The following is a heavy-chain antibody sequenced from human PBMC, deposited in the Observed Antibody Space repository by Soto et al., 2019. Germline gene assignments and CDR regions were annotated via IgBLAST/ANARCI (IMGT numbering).Heavy chain of an antibody. V-gene: IGHV4-30-2*01. CDR3: GRGDYANAFDI. CDR1: GGSISSGGYS. Sequence: QLQLQESGSGLVTPSQTLSLTCAVSGGSISSGGYSWNWIRQPPGKGLEWIGNIYHSGSTYYNASLKRRVTISVDRSKNQFSLKLSSVTAADMAVYYCGRGDYANAFDIWGQGTMVTVSS. CDR2: IYHSGST. D-gene: IGHD4-17*01. J-gene: IGHJ3*02.